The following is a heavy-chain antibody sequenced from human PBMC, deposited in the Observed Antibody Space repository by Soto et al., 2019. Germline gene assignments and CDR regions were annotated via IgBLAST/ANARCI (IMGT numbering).Heavy chain of an antibody. CDR2: ISAYNGNT. V-gene: IGHV1-18*04. CDR3: ARVIGRMATITRYYYYYYGMDV. D-gene: IGHD5-12*01. Sequence: ASVEVSCKASGYTYTSYGISWVRQAPGQGLEWMGWISAYNGNTNYAQKLQGRVTMTTDTSTSTAYMELRSLRSDDTAVYYCARVIGRMATITRYYYYYYGMDVWGQGTTVTVSS. CDR1: GYTYTSYG. J-gene: IGHJ6*02.